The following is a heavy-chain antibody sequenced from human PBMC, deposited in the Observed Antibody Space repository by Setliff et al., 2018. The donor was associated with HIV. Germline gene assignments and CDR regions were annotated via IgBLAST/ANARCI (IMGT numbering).Heavy chain of an antibody. CDR3: AGEYCDILTGYYNRRSYYFDY. D-gene: IGHD3-9*01. CDR1: GDSISSSNYY. CDR2: IYYSGST. V-gene: IGHV4-39*02. J-gene: IGHJ4*02. Sequence: SETLSLTCTVSGDSISSSNYYWAWIRQSPGKGLEWIGSIYYSGSTYYNPSLKSRVTISVDTSKNQLSLKLSSVTAADAAVYYCAGEYCDILTGYYNRRSYYFDYWGQGTLVTVS.